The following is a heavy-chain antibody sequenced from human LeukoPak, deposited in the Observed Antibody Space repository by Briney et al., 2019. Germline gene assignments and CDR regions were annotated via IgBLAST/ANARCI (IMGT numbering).Heavy chain of an antibody. D-gene: IGHD3-3*01. CDR2: IYGNGST. Sequence: PSETLSLTCTASGDPISDYCWTWIRQPAGKGLEGIGRIYGNGSTNYNPSLKSRVAMSIDTSKMQFSLKLRSVTAADTAVYYCARVREWLFDIDVWGKGTTVIVSS. V-gene: IGHV4-4*07. CDR1: GDPISDYC. CDR3: ARVREWLFDIDV. J-gene: IGHJ6*03.